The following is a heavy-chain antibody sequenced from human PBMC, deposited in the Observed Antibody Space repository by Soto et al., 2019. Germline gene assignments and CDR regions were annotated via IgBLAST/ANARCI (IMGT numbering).Heavy chain of an antibody. Sequence: QLQLQESGPGLVKPSETLSLTCTVSGGSISSSSYYWGWIRQPPGKGLEWIGSIYYSGSTYYNPSLKSRVTISADTSKNQFSLKLSSVTAADTAVYYCARQVGEYPGAFDIWGQGTMVTVSS. J-gene: IGHJ3*02. CDR2: IYYSGST. CDR1: GGSISSSSYY. CDR3: ARQVGEYPGAFDI. V-gene: IGHV4-39*01.